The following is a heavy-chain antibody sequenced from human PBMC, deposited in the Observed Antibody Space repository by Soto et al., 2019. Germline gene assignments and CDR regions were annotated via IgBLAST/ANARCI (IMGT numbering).Heavy chain of an antibody. D-gene: IGHD4-17*01. CDR2: ISGGGGTT. V-gene: IGHV3-23*01. CDR3: AKAEHDIGDPVHFDY. J-gene: IGHJ4*02. CDR1: GFTFSNYV. Sequence: EVQLLESGGGLVQPGGSLRLSCAASGFTFSNYVMSWVRQAPGKGLEWVSSISGGGGTTHYADSVKGRFTISRDNSKHTLYLQMNSLRAEDTAVFYCAKAEHDIGDPVHFDYWGLGTQVTVSS.